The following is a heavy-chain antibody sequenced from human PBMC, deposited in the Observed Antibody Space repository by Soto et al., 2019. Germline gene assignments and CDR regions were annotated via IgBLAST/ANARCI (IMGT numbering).Heavy chain of an antibody. CDR3: AKTYYDFWSGPTDGMDV. Sequence: WGSLRVSCVSSGFTFSIYGMHWVRQAPGKGLELVAVISYDGSNKYYADSVKGRFTISRDNSKNTLYLQMNSLRAEDTSVYYCAKTYYDFWSGPTDGMDVWGQGTPVTVSS. V-gene: IGHV3-30*18. D-gene: IGHD3-3*01. CDR2: ISYDGSNK. CDR1: GFTFSIYG. J-gene: IGHJ6*01.